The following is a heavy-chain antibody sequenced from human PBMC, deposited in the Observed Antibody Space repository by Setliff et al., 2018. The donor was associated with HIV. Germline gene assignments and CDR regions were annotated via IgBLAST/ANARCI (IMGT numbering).Heavy chain of an antibody. J-gene: IGHJ2*01. D-gene: IGHD3-16*02. V-gene: IGHV4-34*01. CDR3: ARAVTMITFGGVIPPGGYFDL. CDR1: GGSFSGYY. Sequence: SETLSLTCAVYGGSFSGYYWSWIRQPPGKGLEWIGEINHSGSTKYNPSLKSRVTISVDKSKNQFSLKLSSVTAADTAVYYCARAVTMITFGGVIPPGGYFDLWGRGTLVTVSS. CDR2: INHSGST.